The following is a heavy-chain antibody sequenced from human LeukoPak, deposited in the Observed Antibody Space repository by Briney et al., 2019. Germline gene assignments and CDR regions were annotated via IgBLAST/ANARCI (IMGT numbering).Heavy chain of an antibody. J-gene: IGHJ4*02. CDR3: AYGYFDWKPSRVY. CDR2: ISGSGGST. Sequence: GGSLRLSCAASGFTFSSYALSWVRQAPGKGLEWVSAISGSGGSTYYADSVKGRFTISRDNSKNTLYLQMNSLRAEDTAVYYCAYGYFDWKPSRVYWGQGTLVTVSS. D-gene: IGHD3-9*01. CDR1: GFTFSSYA. V-gene: IGHV3-23*01.